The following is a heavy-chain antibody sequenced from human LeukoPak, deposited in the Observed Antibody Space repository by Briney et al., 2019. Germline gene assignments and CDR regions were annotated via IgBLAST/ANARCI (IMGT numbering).Heavy chain of an antibody. CDR1: GGSISSTNYY. D-gene: IGHD4-17*01. CDR2: IYYSGST. CDR3: ARGLTTVTTVDY. J-gene: IGHJ4*02. Sequence: SETLSLTCTVSGGSISSTNYYWGWIRQPRGKGLEWIGSIYYSGSTFYNPSLKSRVTISVDTSKSQFSLRLSSVTAADTAVYYCARGLTTVTTVDYWGLGTLVTVSS. V-gene: IGHV4-39*07.